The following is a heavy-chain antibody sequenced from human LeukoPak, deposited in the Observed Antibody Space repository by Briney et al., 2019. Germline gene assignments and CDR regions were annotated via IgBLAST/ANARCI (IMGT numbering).Heavy chain of an antibody. CDR3: ARGRREYYGSGSYYPKHYYFDY. CDR2: ILYSGST. J-gene: IGHJ4*02. V-gene: IGHV4-39*01. Sequence: SETLSLTCIVSGGSISSTSYWGWIRQPPGKGLEWMGTILYSGSTFYNPSLKSRVTISVDTSKNQFSLKLNSVTAADTAVYYCARGRREYYGSGSYYPKHYYFDYWGQGTLVTVSS. CDR1: GGSISSTSY. D-gene: IGHD3-10*01.